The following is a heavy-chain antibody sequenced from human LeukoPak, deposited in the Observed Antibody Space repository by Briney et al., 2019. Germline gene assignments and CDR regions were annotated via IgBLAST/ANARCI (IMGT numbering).Heavy chain of an antibody. CDR2: IYHSGST. Sequence: PSETLSLTCTVSGGSISTYYWNWIRQPPGKGLEWIGYIYHSGSTNYNPSLQSRVTISVDTSKNQFSLKLSSVTAADTAVYHCAREAMYSYGNNFDYWGQGTLVTVSS. V-gene: IGHV4-59*01. D-gene: IGHD5-18*01. J-gene: IGHJ4*02. CDR3: AREAMYSYGNNFDY. CDR1: GGSISTYY.